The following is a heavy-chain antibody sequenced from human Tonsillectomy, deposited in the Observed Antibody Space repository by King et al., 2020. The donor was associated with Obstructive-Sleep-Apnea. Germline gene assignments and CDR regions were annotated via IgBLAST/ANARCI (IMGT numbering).Heavy chain of an antibody. CDR3: ARGGDIVVVPAAESLYGMDV. CDR2: IYYSGST. D-gene: IGHD2-2*01. Sequence: LQLQESGPGLVKPSQTLSLTCTVSVGSISSGGYYWSWIRQHPGKGLEWIGYIYYSGSTYYIPSLMSRVTISVDTSKNQFSLRLSSVTAADTAVYYCARGGDIVVVPAAESLYGMDVWGQGTTVTVSS. V-gene: IGHV4-31*03. J-gene: IGHJ6*02. CDR1: VGSISSGGYY.